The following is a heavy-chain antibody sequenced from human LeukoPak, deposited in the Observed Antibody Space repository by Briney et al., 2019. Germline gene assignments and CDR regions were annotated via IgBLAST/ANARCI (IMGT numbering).Heavy chain of an antibody. D-gene: IGHD2-21*02. CDR3: TKEPLYCGGDCYEPFDY. CDR2: ISGSGGST. Sequence: GGSLRLSCAASGFTFSSYAMSWVRQAPGEGLEWVSAISGSGGSTYYADSVKGRFTISRDNSKNTLYLQMKSLRAEDTAVYYCTKEPLYCGGDCYEPFDYWGQGTLVTVSS. V-gene: IGHV3-23*01. CDR1: GFTFSSYA. J-gene: IGHJ4*02.